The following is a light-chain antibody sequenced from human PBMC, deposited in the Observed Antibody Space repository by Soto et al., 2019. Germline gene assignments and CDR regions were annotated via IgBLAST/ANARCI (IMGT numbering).Light chain of an antibody. J-gene: IGKJ1*01. CDR1: QSISSW. Sequence: MTQSPATLSVSPGERATLSCRASQSISSWLAWYQQKPGEAPKLLIYDASALPRGVPARFSGSGSGTKFTLTIASLQPEDFATYYCQQYETFSGTFGPGTKVDIK. V-gene: IGKV1-5*01. CDR2: DAS. CDR3: QQYETFSGT.